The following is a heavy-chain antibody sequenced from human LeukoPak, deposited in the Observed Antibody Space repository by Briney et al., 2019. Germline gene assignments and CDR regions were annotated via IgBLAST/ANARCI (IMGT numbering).Heavy chain of an antibody. CDR2: IYYSGST. Sequence: PSETLSLTCTVSGGSISSYYWIWLRQPPGKGLEWIGYIYYSGSTNYNPSLKSRVTISVDTSKNQFSLKLSSVTAADTAVYYCARVGIVVVPAAIPLFDYWGQGTLVTVSS. CDR1: GGSISSYY. D-gene: IGHD2-2*01. V-gene: IGHV4-59*01. CDR3: ARVGIVVVPAAIPLFDY. J-gene: IGHJ4*02.